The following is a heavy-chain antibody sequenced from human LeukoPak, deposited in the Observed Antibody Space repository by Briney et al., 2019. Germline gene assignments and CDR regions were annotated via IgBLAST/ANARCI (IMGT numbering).Heavy chain of an antibody. CDR1: GYSISSGYY. CDR3: ARIDREHYFDY. D-gene: IGHD1-26*01. J-gene: IGHJ4*02. Sequence: NPSETLSLTCTVSGYSISSGYYWGWIRQPPGKGLEWIGNIYHSGSTYYNPSLKSRVTISVDTSKNQFSLKLSSVTAADTAVYYCARIDREHYFDYWGQGTLVTVSS. CDR2: IYHSGST. V-gene: IGHV4-38-2*02.